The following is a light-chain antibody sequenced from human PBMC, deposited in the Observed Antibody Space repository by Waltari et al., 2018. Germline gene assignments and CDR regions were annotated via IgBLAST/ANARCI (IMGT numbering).Light chain of an antibody. CDR3: GTWDSSLSGAV. CDR2: ENT. J-gene: IGLJ7*01. CDR1: SSNIGNNY. Sequence: QSVLTQPPSVSAAPGQRVTISCSGGSSNIGNNYVSWYRQFPGTAPKLLIYENTERPSGIPGRVYGSKSGTSATLDITGLQAGDEADYYCGTWDSSLSGAVFGGGTHLTVL. V-gene: IGLV1-51*02.